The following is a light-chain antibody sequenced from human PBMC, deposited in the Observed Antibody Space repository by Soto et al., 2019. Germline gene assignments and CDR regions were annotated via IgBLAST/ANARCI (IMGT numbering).Light chain of an antibody. CDR1: QSVSSN. Sequence: EIVMTQSPATLSVSPGERATLSCRASQSVSSNLAWYQQKPGQAPRLLIYGASARATGIPARFSGSGSGTESTLTISSLQSEDFAVYYCQQYNNWPQTFGQGTKVDNK. CDR2: GAS. V-gene: IGKV3-15*01. J-gene: IGKJ1*01. CDR3: QQYNNWPQT.